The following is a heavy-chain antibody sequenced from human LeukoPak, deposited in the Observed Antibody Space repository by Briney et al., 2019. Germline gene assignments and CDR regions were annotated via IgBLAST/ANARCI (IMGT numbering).Heavy chain of an antibody. V-gene: IGHV1-69*05. CDR3: ARDNLGDCAIGVCHPTDY. CDR2: IIPIFGTA. CDR1: GGTFNSYA. J-gene: IGHJ4*02. D-gene: IGHD2-8*01. Sequence: SVKVSCKASGGTFNSYAISWERQAPGQGLEWMGRIIPIFGTANYAQKYQGRGTTTTHQPTTTAYMGLSSLRSGGTAVSYCARDNLGDCAIGVCHPTDYWGQGTLVTVSS.